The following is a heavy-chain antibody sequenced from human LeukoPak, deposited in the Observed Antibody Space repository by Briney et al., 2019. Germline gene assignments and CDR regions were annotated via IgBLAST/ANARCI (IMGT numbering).Heavy chain of an antibody. Sequence: SVKVSCKASGGTFSSYAINWVRQAPGQGLEWMGGIIPIFGTANNAQKLQGRVTITADESTSTAYMELSSLRSEDTAVYYCARAIVLFGFGVPTGYYFDYWGQGTLVTVSS. CDR2: IIPIFGTA. CDR1: GGTFSSYA. D-gene: IGHD3-10*01. CDR3: ARAIVLFGFGVPTGYYFDY. V-gene: IGHV1-69*13. J-gene: IGHJ4*02.